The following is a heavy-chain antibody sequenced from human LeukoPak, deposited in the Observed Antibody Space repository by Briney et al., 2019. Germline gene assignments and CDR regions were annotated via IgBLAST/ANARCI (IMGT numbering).Heavy chain of an antibody. V-gene: IGHV4-59*01. D-gene: IGHD6-6*01. Sequence: SETLSLTCTVSGGSISSYYRNWIRQPPGKGLEWIGYSHYSGSANYNPSLKSRVTISVDTSKNQFSLKLSSVTAADTAVYYCARIDVDSSSSSEYFQHWGQGTQVTVSS. CDR2: SHYSGSA. CDR3: ARIDVDSSSSSEYFQH. J-gene: IGHJ1*01. CDR1: GGSISSYY.